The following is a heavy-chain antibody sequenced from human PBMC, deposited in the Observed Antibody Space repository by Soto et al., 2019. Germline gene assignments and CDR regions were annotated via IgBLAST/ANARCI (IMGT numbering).Heavy chain of an antibody. CDR1: GVTFSSHW. D-gene: IGHD3-9*01. V-gene: IGHV3-7*05. CDR2: MNQEGGEK. Sequence: GGSLRLSCAASGVTFSSHWMSWVRQAPGKGLEWVANMNQEGGEKYYVDSVKGRFTISRDNAKNSLYLQVNSLRADDTAVYYCARTDVLAGYSRFYFDYWGQGTLVTVSS. CDR3: ARTDVLAGYSRFYFDY. J-gene: IGHJ4*02.